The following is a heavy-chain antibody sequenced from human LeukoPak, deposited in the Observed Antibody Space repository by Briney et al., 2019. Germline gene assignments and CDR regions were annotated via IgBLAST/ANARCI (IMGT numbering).Heavy chain of an antibody. D-gene: IGHD2-15*01. J-gene: IGHJ3*02. CDR1: GFTFDDYA. Sequence: PGGSLRLSCAASGFTFDDYAMHWVRQAPGKGLEWVSLISGDGGSTYYADSVKGRFTISRDNSKNSLYLQMNSLRTEDTALYYCAKESLGYCSGGSYYGAFDIWGQGTMVTVSS. CDR2: ISGDGGST. CDR3: AKESLGYCSGGSYYGAFDI. V-gene: IGHV3-43*02.